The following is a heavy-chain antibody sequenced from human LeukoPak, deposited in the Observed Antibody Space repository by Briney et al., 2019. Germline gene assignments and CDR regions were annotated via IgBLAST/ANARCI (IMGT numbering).Heavy chain of an antibody. CDR3: ARGGYSYGYCDY. V-gene: IGHV1-69*05. CDR1: GGTFSSYA. J-gene: IGHJ4*02. CDR2: IIPIFGTA. Sequence: SVKVSCKASGGTFSSYAISWVRQAPGQGLEWMGRIIPIFGTANYAQKFQGRVMITTDESTSTAYMELSSLRSEDTAVYYCARGGYSYGYCDYWGQGTLVTVSS. D-gene: IGHD5-18*01.